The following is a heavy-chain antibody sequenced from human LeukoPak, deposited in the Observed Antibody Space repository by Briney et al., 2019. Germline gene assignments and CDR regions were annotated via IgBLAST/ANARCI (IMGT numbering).Heavy chain of an antibody. CDR3: AREASSGYSFDY. Sequence: GGSLRLSCAASGFTVSSNYMSWVRQAPGKGLEWVSVIYSGGSTYYADSVKGRFTISRDNSKNTLYLQMNILRAEDTAVYYCAREASSGYSFDYWGQGTLVTVSS. CDR1: GFTVSSNY. J-gene: IGHJ4*02. CDR2: IYSGGST. V-gene: IGHV3-53*01. D-gene: IGHD3-22*01.